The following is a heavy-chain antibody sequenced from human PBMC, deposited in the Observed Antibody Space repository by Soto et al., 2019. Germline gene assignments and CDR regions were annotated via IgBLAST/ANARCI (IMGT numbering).Heavy chain of an antibody. D-gene: IGHD3-16*01. J-gene: IGHJ4*02. Sequence: GESLKISCKAIGYTFTNYWIGWVRQTPGKGLEWMGIIFPGDSDTRYNPSFEGQVTVSADESISTAYLQWNTLKASDTAMYYCVRPNFGALNKFDFWGPVTLVTVSS. CDR2: IFPGDSDT. CDR1: GYTFTNYW. V-gene: IGHV5-51*01. CDR3: VRPNFGALNKFDF.